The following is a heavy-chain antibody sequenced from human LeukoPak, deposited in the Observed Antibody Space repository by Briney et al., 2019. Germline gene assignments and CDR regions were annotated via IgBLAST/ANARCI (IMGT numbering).Heavy chain of an antibody. Sequence: GESLQISCQGSGYSFTSYWIGWVRQMPGKGLEWMGIIYPGDSDTRYSPSFQGQVTISADKSISTAYLQWSSLKASDTAMYYCARDNYGDYVTFDYWGQGTLVTVSS. CDR2: IYPGDSDT. CDR1: GYSFTSYW. CDR3: ARDNYGDYVTFDY. V-gene: IGHV5-51*01. D-gene: IGHD4-17*01. J-gene: IGHJ4*02.